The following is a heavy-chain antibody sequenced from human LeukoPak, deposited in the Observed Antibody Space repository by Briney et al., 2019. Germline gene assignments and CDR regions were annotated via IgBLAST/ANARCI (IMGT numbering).Heavy chain of an antibody. Sequence: PGGSLRLSCAASGFTFSSYGMHWVRQAPGKGLECVAFIRYDGSNKYYADSVKGRFTISRDNSKNTLYLQMNSLRAEDTAVYYCAKLPGSSSGSYNFGYWGQGTLVTVSS. V-gene: IGHV3-30*02. CDR2: IRYDGSNK. CDR1: GFTFSSYG. D-gene: IGHD1-26*01. CDR3: AKLPGSSSGSYNFGY. J-gene: IGHJ4*02.